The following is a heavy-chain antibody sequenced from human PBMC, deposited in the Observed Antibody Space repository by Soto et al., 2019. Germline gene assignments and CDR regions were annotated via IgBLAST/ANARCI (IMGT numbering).Heavy chain of an antibody. D-gene: IGHD2-21*01. V-gene: IGHV4-59*01. CDR2: IYYSGST. CDR3: ASVPYCGGDCYSYYFDY. CDR1: GGSISSYY. Sequence: SETLSLTYTVSGGSISSYYWSWIRQPPGKGLEWIGYIYYSGSTNYNPSLKSRVTISVDTSKNQFSLKLSSVTAADTAVYYCASVPYCGGDCYSYYFDYWGQGTLVTVSS. J-gene: IGHJ4*02.